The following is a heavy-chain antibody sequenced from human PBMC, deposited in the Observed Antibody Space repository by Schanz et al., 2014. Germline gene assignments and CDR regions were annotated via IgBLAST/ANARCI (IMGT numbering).Heavy chain of an antibody. V-gene: IGHV3-23*04. D-gene: IGHD3-22*01. J-gene: IGHJ4*02. CDR3: AKVWGSDYFYPFDY. Sequence: EVQLVESGGGVVQPGRSLRLSCAASGFTFSNYGLHWVRLVPGKGLECVSGISGGGGSAYYADSVKGRFTISRDNSKNTLYLQMSSLRAEDTAVYYCAKVWGSDYFYPFDYWGQGTLVTVSS. CDR1: GFTFSNYG. CDR2: ISGGGGSA.